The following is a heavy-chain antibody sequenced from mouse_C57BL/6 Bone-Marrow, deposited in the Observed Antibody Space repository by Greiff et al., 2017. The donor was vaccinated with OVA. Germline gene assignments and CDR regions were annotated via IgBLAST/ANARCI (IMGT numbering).Heavy chain of an antibody. CDR3: AREIAPYYYGSSSCWWYFDV. J-gene: IGHJ1*03. CDR2: INPNNGGT. CDR1: GYTFTDYY. Sequence: EVQLQQSGPELVKPGASVKISCKASGYTFTDYYMNWVKQSHGKSLEWIGDINPNNGGTSYNQKFKGKATLTVDKSSSTAYMELRSLTSEDSAVYYCAREIAPYYYGSSSCWWYFDVWGTGTTVTVSS. V-gene: IGHV1-26*01. D-gene: IGHD1-1*01.